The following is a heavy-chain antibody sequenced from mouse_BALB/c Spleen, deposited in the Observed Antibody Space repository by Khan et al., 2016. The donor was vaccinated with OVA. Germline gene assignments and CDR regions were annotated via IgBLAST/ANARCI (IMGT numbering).Heavy chain of an antibody. J-gene: IGHJ2*01. CDR2: TDPANGNT. CDR3: RISTINA. V-gene: IGHV14-3*02. CDR1: GYTIKDIY. Sequence: VQLQQSGAELVKPAASLKLSCTASGYTIKDIYIHWVKQRPEKGLERIRRTDPANGNTKYDPKFQGKATITADTSSNTAYLQLSSLTSEDTAVYYGRISTINAGGQGTTLTVSS.